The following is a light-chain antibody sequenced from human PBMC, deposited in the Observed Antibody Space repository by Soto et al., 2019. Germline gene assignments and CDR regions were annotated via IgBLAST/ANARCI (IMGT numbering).Light chain of an antibody. CDR3: QTWGTGIRV. Sequence: QLVLPQSHSASASLGASVKLTCTLSSGHSNYAIAWHQQQPEKGPRYLMKVNSDGSHRKGDGIPDRFSGSSSGAQRYLTISSLQSEEEADYYCQTWGTGIRVFGTGTKLTVL. V-gene: IGLV4-69*01. CDR1: SGHSNYA. J-gene: IGLJ1*01. CDR2: VNSDGSH.